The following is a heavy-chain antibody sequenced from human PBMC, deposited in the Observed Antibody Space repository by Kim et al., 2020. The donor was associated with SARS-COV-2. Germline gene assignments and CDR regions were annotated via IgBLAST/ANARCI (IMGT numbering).Heavy chain of an antibody. D-gene: IGHD3-10*01. J-gene: IGHJ4*02. CDR1: GGSISSGGYY. CDR3: ARVGSGKWFGELLHIDY. CDR2: IYYSGST. Sequence: SETLSLTCTVSGGSISSGGYYWSWIRQHPGKGLEWIGYIYYSGSTYYNPSLKSRVTISVDTSKNQFSLKLSSVTAADTAVYYCARVGSGKWFGELLHIDYGGQGTLVTVSS. V-gene: IGHV4-31*03.